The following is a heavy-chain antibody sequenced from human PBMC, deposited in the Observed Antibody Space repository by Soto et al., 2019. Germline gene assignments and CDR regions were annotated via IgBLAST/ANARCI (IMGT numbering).Heavy chain of an antibody. CDR1: GFTFRTYW. V-gene: IGHV3-74*01. Sequence: EVQLVESGGGLVQLGGSLRLSCEASGFTFRTYWMHWVRQAPGKGLVWVSRIKSDGSGTYYADSVEGRFTISRDNAQNTLYLQMNSLRAEDTAVYYCVMADVDSHDGNGYLGQHWGQGTLVTVSS. D-gene: IGHD5-18*01. CDR2: IKSDGSGT. J-gene: IGHJ1*01. CDR3: VMADVDSHDGNGYLGQH.